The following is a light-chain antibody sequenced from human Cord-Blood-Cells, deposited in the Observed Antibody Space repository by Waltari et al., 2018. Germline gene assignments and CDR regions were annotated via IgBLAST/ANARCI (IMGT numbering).Light chain of an antibody. CDR3: CSHAGSYIWV. J-gene: IGLJ3*02. Sequence: QSALTQPRSVSGSPGQSVTISCTGTSSDVGGYNYVSWYQQHPGKAPKLMIYDVSKRPSGGPAGFSGSKSGNTASLTISGLQAEDEADYYCCSHAGSYIWVFGGGTKLTVL. CDR2: DVS. V-gene: IGLV2-11*02. CDR1: SSDVGGYNY.